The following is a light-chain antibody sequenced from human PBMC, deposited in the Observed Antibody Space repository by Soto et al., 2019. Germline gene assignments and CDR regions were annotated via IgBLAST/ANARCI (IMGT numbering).Light chain of an antibody. J-gene: IGKJ1*01. Sequence: IVVTKSPGTLSLSPGERATLSCRASQSVSSSYLAWYQQKPGQAPRLLIYGASSRATGIPDRFGGSGSGTDFTLTISRLEPEDFAVYFCQQYGSSPWTFGQGTKVDIK. CDR1: QSVSSSY. CDR2: GAS. V-gene: IGKV3-20*01. CDR3: QQYGSSPWT.